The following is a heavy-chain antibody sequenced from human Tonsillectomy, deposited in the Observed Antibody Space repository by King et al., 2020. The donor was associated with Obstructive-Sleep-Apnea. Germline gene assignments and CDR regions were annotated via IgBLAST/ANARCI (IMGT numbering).Heavy chain of an antibody. D-gene: IGHD6-13*01. CDR3: ARRGRIAAAPLDY. Sequence: QLVQSGAEVKKPGESLRISCKGSGYNFTSYWIIWVRQMPGKGLDWMGNIDPSDSYTYYRPSFEGHVTISADKSISTAYLQWSSLEASDTALYYCARRGRIAAAPLDYWGQGALVTVSS. V-gene: IGHV5-10-1*01. CDR1: GYNFTSYW. J-gene: IGHJ4*02. CDR2: IDPSDSYT.